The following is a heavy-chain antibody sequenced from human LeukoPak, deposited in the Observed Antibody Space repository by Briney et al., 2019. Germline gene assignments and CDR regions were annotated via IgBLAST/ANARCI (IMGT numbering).Heavy chain of an antibody. CDR1: GXTVSTNY. V-gene: IGHV3-53*01. CDR3: AKLEKTPEGQKAAAGFLS. J-gene: IGHJ3*01. CDR2: ISTSGTT. D-gene: IGHD6-13*01. Sequence: GGSLRLSCAASGXTVSTNYMSWVRQVSGEGLEFVSLISTSGTTDYADSVKGRFTISRDNSKNTLYLQMNSLRAEDTAVYYCAKLEKTPEGQKAAAGFLSWGQGTMVTVSS.